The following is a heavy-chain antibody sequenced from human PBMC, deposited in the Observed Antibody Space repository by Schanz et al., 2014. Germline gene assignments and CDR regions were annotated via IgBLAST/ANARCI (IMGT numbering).Heavy chain of an antibody. D-gene: IGHD5-12*01. V-gene: IGHV3-48*01. CDR2: IGNGGVTI. Sequence: EVQLLESGGGLVQPGGSLRLSCTASGFTFSSYSMNWVRQAPGKGLEWVSYIGNGGVTIYYADSVKGRFTISRDNSNNTLYLQMNSLRPEDTAVYYCARKVVATIGGYYDNWGQGTLVIVSS. J-gene: IGHJ4*02. CDR3: ARKVVATIGGYYDN. CDR1: GFTFSSYS.